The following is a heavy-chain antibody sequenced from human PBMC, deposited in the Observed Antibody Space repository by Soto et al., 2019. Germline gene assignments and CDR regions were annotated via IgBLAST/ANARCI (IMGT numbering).Heavy chain of an antibody. CDR1: GGSISSSSYY. CDR2: IYYSGST. CDR3: ARHQMRIPRGFDP. V-gene: IGHV4-39*01. D-gene: IGHD2-21*01. J-gene: IGHJ5*02. Sequence: QLQLQESGPGLVKPSETLSLTCTVSGGSISSSSYYWGWIRQPPGKGLEWIGSIYYSGSTYYNPSLKSRVTISVDTSKNQFSLKLSSMTAADTAVYYCARHQMRIPRGFDPWGQGTLVTVSS.